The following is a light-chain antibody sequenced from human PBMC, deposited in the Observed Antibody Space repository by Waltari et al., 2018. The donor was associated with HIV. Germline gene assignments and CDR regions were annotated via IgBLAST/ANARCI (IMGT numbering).Light chain of an antibody. CDR1: SSNIGSNT. CDR2: SNN. J-gene: IGLJ2*01. CDR3: AAWDDSLNGPV. V-gene: IGLV1-44*01. Sequence: QSVLTQPPSASGTPGQRVTISCSGSSSNIGSNTVNWYQQLPGTAPKLLNYSNNPRPSGGPDRFSGSKSGTSASLAISGLQSEDEADYYCAAWDDSLNGPVFGGGTKLTVL.